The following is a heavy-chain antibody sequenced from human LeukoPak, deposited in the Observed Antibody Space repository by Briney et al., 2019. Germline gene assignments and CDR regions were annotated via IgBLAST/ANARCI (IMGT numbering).Heavy chain of an antibody. V-gene: IGHV1-69*05. J-gene: IGHJ4*02. CDR3: ARDPNSYYDSSGYFDY. CDR2: IIPIFGTA. Sequence: ASVKVSCKASGGTFSSYAISWVRQAPGQGLEWMGGIIPIFGTANYAQKFQGRVTITTDESTSTAYMELSSLRSEDTAVYYCARDPNSYYDSSGYFDYWGQGTLVTVSP. D-gene: IGHD3-22*01. CDR1: GGTFSSYA.